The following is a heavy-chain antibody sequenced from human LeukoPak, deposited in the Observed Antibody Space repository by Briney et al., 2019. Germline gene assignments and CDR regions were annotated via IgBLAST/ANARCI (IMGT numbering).Heavy chain of an antibody. CDR3: ARDAYRGVNQFDP. CDR2: ISYNGRT. J-gene: IGHJ5*02. CDR1: GGSISNYF. D-gene: IGHD3-10*01. V-gene: IGHV4-59*01. Sequence: SETLSLTCTVSGGSISNYFGSWIRQSPGKGLEWIGYISYNGRTNYNPSLKSRVIISVDTSKSQFSLNLSSVTAADTAVYYCARDAYRGVNQFDPWGQGTLVSVSS.